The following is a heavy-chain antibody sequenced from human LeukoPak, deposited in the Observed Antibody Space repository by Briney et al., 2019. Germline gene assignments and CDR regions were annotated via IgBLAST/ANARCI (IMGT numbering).Heavy chain of an antibody. Sequence: GGSLRLSCVVSGFTFNTFWMTWVRKAPGKGLEWVANIKQDGSEKYYVASVKGRFTISRDNAENSLYLQMNSLSAEDTAVYYCARGGRMTGKYIYWGQGTLVTVSS. J-gene: IGHJ4*02. D-gene: IGHD3-9*01. CDR3: ARGGRMTGKYIY. V-gene: IGHV3-7*01. CDR1: GFTFNTFW. CDR2: IKQDGSEK.